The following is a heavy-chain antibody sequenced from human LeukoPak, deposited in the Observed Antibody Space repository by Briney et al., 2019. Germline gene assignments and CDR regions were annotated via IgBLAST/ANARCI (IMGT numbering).Heavy chain of an antibody. D-gene: IGHD3-10*01. CDR3: ARDHFGSLDS. CDR2: IYYSGSP. J-gene: IGHJ4*02. Sequence: SETLSLTCTVSGGSISGYYWSWIRQPPGKGLEWIGYIYYSGSPNYNPSLKSRVTISVDTSKNQFSLRLSSVTAADTAVYYCARDHFGSLDSWGQGILVTVSS. CDR1: GGSISGYY. V-gene: IGHV4-59*01.